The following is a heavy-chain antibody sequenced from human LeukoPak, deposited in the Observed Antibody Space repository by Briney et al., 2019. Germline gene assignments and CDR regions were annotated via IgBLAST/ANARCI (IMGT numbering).Heavy chain of an antibody. CDR1: GYKFASYW. CDR3: ARRSGSSDFDY. CDR2: LYPIDFDK. J-gene: IGHJ4*02. Sequence: GESLKISCKASGYKFASYWIAWVRRKPGHGLEWMGSLYPIDFDKTYSPSFQGQVTMSADRSINTAYLQWSSLKASDTAMYYCARRSGSSDFDYWGQGTLVTVSS. V-gene: IGHV5-51*01. D-gene: IGHD1-26*01.